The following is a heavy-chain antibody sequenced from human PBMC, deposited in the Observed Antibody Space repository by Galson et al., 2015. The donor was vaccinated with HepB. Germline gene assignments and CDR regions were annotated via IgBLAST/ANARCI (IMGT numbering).Heavy chain of an antibody. V-gene: IGHV7-4-1*02. Sequence: SVKVSCKASGYMFTNYAMNWVRQAPGQGLEWMGWINTNTGKPTYAQGFTGRFVFSLDTSVTTAYLQINNLDPSDTAVYYCARLLTQVGRGSGYWGQGALVTVSS. CDR3: ARLLTQVGRGSGY. J-gene: IGHJ4*02. CDR2: INTNTGKP. D-gene: IGHD3-10*01. CDR1: GYMFTNYA.